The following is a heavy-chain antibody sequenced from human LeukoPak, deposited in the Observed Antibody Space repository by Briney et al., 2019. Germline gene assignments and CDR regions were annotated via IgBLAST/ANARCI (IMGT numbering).Heavy chain of an antibody. CDR3: GKDQGNGDYYRNYYYMEV. D-gene: IGHD4-17*01. Sequence: PGGSLRLSCVASEFTFSSYAVSWVRQAPGKGLEWVSFMSYNGGRVHYADSVKGRFTISRDKSRNTVYLQMNSLRAEDTAVYYCGKDQGNGDYYRNYYYMEVWGKGTTLIVSS. CDR2: MSYNGGRV. V-gene: IGHV3-23*01. J-gene: IGHJ6*03. CDR1: EFTFSSYA.